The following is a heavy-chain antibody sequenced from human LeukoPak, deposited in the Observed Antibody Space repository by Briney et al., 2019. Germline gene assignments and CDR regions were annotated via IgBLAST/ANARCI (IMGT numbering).Heavy chain of an antibody. V-gene: IGHV4-39*07. CDR2: IYYSGST. Sequence: SETLSLTCTVSGGSISSSSYYWGWIRQPPGKGLEWIGSIYYSGSTYYNPSLKSRVTISVDTSKNQFSLKLSSVTAADTAVYYCARSEEDRYYYGMDVWGQGTTVTVSS. J-gene: IGHJ6*02. D-gene: IGHD2-15*01. CDR1: GGSISSSSYY. CDR3: ARSEEDRYYYGMDV.